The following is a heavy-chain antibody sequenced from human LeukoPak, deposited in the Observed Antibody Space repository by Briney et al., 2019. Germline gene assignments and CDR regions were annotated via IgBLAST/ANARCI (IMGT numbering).Heavy chain of an antibody. Sequence: GRSLRLSCAASGFTFDDYAMHWVRQAPGKGLEWVSGISWNSGSIGYADSVKGRFTISRDNAKNSLYLQMNSLRAEDTALYYCAKDMGMDVWGQGTTVTVSS. CDR1: GFTFDDYA. J-gene: IGHJ6*02. CDR3: AKDMGMDV. CDR2: ISWNSGSI. V-gene: IGHV3-9*01.